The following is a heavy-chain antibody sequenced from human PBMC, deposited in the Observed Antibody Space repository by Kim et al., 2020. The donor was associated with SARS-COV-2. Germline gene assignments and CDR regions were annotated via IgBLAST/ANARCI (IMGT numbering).Heavy chain of an antibody. D-gene: IGHD1-26*01. CDR3: ARDIRDRRYRPPAPNAVDI. CDR2: INPSGGST. Sequence: ASVKVSCKASGYTFTSYYMHWVRQAPGQGLAWMGIINPSGGSTSYAQKFQGRVTMTRDTSTSTVYLELSSLRSEDTAVYYCARDIRDRRYRPPAPNAVDIWGQGTIVTVSS. V-gene: IGHV1-46*01. CDR1: GYTFTSYY. J-gene: IGHJ3*02.